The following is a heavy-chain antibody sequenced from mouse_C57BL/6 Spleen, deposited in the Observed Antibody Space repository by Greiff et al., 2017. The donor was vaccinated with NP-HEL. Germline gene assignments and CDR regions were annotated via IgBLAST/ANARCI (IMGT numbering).Heavy chain of an antibody. Sequence: QVQLQQPGAELVKPGASVKLSCKASGYTFTSYWMHWVKQRPGRGLEWIGRIDPNSGGTKYNEKFKSKATLTVDKSSSTAYMQLRSLAAEDSAGYCCAKGSGYGYAMDYWGQGTSVTVSS. CDR2: IDPNSGGT. CDR3: AKGSGYGYAMDY. CDR1: GYTFTSYW. D-gene: IGHD3-2*02. J-gene: IGHJ4*01. V-gene: IGHV1-72*01.